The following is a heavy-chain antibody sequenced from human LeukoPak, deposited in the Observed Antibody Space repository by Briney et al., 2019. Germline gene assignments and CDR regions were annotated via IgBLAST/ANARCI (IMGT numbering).Heavy chain of an antibody. CDR3: ARDGSGSYYKPSNDAFDI. V-gene: IGHV4-59*01. CDR2: IYYSGST. D-gene: IGHD3-10*01. J-gene: IGHJ3*02. CDR1: GGSISSYY. Sequence: SETLSLTCTVSGGSISSYYWSWIRQPPGEGLEWIGYIYYSGSTNYNPSLKSRVTISVDTSKNQFSLKLSSVTAADTAVYYCARDGSGSYYKPSNDAFDIWGQGTMVTVSS.